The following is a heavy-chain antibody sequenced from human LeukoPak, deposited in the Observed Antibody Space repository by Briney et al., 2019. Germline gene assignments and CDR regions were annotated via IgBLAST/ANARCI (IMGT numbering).Heavy chain of an antibody. J-gene: IGHJ4*02. CDR2: ILSGGGST. CDR3: AKDAIYGDGYWEFDY. Sequence: GGSLRLSCEGSGFNFCGYSMSWVRQAPGKGLEWVSGILSGGGSTYYADAVKGRFTISRDNSRSTLYLQMNSLRVEDTAVYYCAKDAIYGDGYWEFDYWGQGTLVTVSS. V-gene: IGHV3-23*01. CDR1: GFNFCGYS. D-gene: IGHD5-24*01.